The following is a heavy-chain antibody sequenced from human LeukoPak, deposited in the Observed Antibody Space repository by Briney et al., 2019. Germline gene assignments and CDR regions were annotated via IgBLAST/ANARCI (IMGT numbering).Heavy chain of an antibody. V-gene: IGHV3-74*01. CDR2: INSDGSST. CDR3: ARDGMVRGVMTAPPAYYYYYYGMDV. CDR1: GFTFSSYW. Sequence: PGGSLRLSCAASGFTFSSYWMHWVSQAPGKGLVWVSRINSDGSSTSYADSVKGRFTISRDNAKNTLYLQMNSLRAEDTAVYYCARDGMVRGVMTAPPAYYYYYYGMDVWGQGTTVTVSS. D-gene: IGHD3-10*01. J-gene: IGHJ6*02.